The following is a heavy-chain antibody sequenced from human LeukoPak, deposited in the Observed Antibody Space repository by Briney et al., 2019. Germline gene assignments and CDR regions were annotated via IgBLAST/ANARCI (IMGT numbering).Heavy chain of an antibody. D-gene: IGHD3-22*01. V-gene: IGHV4-34*01. CDR2: INHSGST. CDR1: GGSFSGYY. J-gene: IGHJ4*02. CDR3: ASKSHYYDSSGSAIDYFDY. Sequence: SETLSLTCAVYGGSFSGYYWSWIRQPPGKGLEWIGEINHSGSTNCNPSLKSRVTISVDTSKNQFSLKLSSVTAADTAVYYCASKSHYYDSSGSAIDYFDYWGQGTLVTVSS.